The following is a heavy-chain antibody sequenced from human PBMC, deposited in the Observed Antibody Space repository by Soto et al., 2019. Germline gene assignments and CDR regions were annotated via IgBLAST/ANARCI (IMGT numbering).Heavy chain of an antibody. Sequence: SETLSLTCTVSGGSISSYYWSWIRQPPGKGLEWIGYIYYSGSTNYNPSLKSRVTISVDTSKNQFSLKLSSVTAADTAVYYCATGSLRSDYYFDYWGQGTLVTVSS. V-gene: IGHV4-59*08. CDR3: ATGSLRSDYYFDY. CDR1: GGSISSYY. CDR2: IYYSGST. J-gene: IGHJ4*02. D-gene: IGHD4-17*01.